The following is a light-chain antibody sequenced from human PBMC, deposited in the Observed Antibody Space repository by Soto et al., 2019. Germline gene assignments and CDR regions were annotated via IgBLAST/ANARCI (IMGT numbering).Light chain of an antibody. J-gene: IGKJ2*01. V-gene: IGKV1-9*01. CDR2: AAS. Sequence: IQLTQSPSSLSASVGDRVTITCRASQGISSYLAWYQQKPGKAPKLLIYAASTLQSGVPSRFSGSGSGTDFTLNISSLQPEDFATYYCQQLNSYSYTFGQGTKLEIK. CDR1: QGISSY. CDR3: QQLNSYSYT.